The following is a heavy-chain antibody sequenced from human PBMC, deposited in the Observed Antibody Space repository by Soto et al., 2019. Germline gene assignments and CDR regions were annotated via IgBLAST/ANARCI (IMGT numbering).Heavy chain of an antibody. CDR1: GFTFSNYF. V-gene: IGHV3-74*01. J-gene: IGHJ5*02. CDR3: ARTYVPGIAGFDP. D-gene: IGHD1-1*01. CDR2: MSGDGKTI. Sequence: GGSLRLSCAASGFTFSNYFMHWVRQVPGEGLVWVSRMSGDGKTISYADSVKGRFTISRDNAKNTLYLQMNSLRVEGTAVYYCARTYVPGIAGFDPWGQGTLVTVSS.